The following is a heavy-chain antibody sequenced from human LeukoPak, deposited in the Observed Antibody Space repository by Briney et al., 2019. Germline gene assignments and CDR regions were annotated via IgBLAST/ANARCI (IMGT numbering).Heavy chain of an antibody. Sequence: QPGGSLRLSCAASGFTLNSYLMSWVRQAPGRGLEWVANIKKDGSEGSYLDSVKGRFTVSRDNAKNSLFLQMNSLRGEDTAVYYRARSNPNKNALDLWGQGTMVTISS. CDR2: IKKDGSEG. CDR3: ARSNPNKNALDL. CDR1: GFTLNSYL. V-gene: IGHV3-7*01. J-gene: IGHJ3*01. D-gene: IGHD1-14*01.